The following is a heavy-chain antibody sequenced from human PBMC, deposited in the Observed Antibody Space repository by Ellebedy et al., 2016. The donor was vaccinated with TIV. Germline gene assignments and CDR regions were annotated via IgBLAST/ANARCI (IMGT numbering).Heavy chain of an antibody. Sequence: GESLKISCAAPGFTFRTSWMHWVRQAPGKGLEWVSRITDDGSDTAYADSVKGRFSISRDNARDIVYLQMNSLRADDSAVYYCARDAGLATPLDYWGQGVLVTVSS. CDR3: ARDAGLATPLDY. CDR1: GFTFRTSW. V-gene: IGHV3-74*01. CDR2: ITDDGSDT. D-gene: IGHD6-19*01. J-gene: IGHJ4*02.